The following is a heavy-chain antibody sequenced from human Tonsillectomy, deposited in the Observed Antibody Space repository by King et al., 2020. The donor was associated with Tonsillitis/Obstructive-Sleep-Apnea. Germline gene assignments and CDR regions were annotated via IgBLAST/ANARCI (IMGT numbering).Heavy chain of an antibody. J-gene: IGHJ5*02. Sequence: QLVQSGAEVKKPGSSVKVSCKASRGSFSSSAISWVRQAPGRGLEWMGGIIPVLGLAHYAQKFQGRVTITADTSTSTVYMELSSLRSEDTAVYYCARGFTDYDFWSGYWFDPWGQGTLVTVSS. CDR2: IIPVLGLA. V-gene: IGHV1-69*10. D-gene: IGHD3-3*01. CDR1: RGSFSSSA. CDR3: ARGFTDYDFWSGYWFDP.